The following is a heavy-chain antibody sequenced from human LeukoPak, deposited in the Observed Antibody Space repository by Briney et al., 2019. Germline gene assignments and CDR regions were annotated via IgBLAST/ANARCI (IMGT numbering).Heavy chain of an antibody. CDR1: GGSLDSYY. V-gene: IGHV4-34*01. J-gene: IGHJ4*02. CDR2: INHSGST. D-gene: IGHD3-22*01. Sequence: SETLSLTCTVSGGSLDSYYWSWIRQPPGKGLEWIGEINHSGSTNYNPSLKSRVTISVDTSKNQFSLKLSSVTAADTAVYYCARVPGSSGYYFDYWGQGTLVTVSS. CDR3: ARVPGSSGYYFDY.